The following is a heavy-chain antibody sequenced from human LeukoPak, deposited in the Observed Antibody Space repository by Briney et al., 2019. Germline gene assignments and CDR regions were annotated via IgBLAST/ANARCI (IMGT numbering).Heavy chain of an antibody. V-gene: IGHV1-18*01. D-gene: IGHD6-13*01. CDR2: IAYNGNT. CDR3: ARYSSSWYLYDY. Sequence: ASVKVSCKASGYSFTTYGFRWMRQAPGQGLEWMGIIAYNGNTYYAENLQGRVTMTTESSTNTAYMELRNLRSDDSAVYYSARYSSSWYLYDYWGQGTLVTVSS. CDR1: GYSFTTYG. J-gene: IGHJ4*02.